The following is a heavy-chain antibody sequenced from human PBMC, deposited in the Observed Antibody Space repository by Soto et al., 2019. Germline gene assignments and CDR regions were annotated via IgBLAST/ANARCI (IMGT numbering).Heavy chain of an antibody. V-gene: IGHV3-30*03. CDR3: AGRQQNYYCYGMDV. J-gene: IGHJ6*02. D-gene: IGHD6-13*01. Sequence: QVQLVESGGGVVQPGRSLTVSCAASGISISTYAMHWVRQAPGKGLEWVAVISQDGSVKYYADSVKGRFTISRDNPKNTLFLQMNSLGADDTAVYYCAGRQQNYYCYGMDVWGQGTTVTVSS. CDR2: ISQDGSVK. CDR1: GISISTYA.